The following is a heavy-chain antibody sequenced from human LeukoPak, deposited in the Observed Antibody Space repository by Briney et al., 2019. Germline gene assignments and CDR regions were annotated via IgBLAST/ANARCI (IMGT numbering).Heavy chain of an antibody. CDR3: AKGGFYSNSPFDY. CDR2: INSDGSST. V-gene: IGHV3-74*01. J-gene: IGHJ4*02. CDR1: GFTFSSYW. D-gene: IGHD6-13*01. Sequence: GGSLRLSCAASGFTFSSYWMHWVRQAPGKGLVWVSRINSDGSSTSYADSVKGRFTISRDNAKNTLDLQMNSLRAEDTAVYYCAKGGFYSNSPFDYWGQGTLVTVSS.